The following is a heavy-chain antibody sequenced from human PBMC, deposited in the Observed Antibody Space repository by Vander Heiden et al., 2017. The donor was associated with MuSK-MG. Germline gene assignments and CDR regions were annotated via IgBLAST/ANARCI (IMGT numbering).Heavy chain of an antibody. V-gene: IGHV3-30*18. CDR2: ISYDGSNK. J-gene: IGHJ4*02. D-gene: IGHD2-15*01. CDR1: GFTFSSHG. Sequence: QVQLVESGGGVVQPGRSLRLSCAASGFTFSSHGMHWVRQAPGKGLEWVAVISYDGSNKYYADSVKGRFTISRDNSKNTLYLQMNSLRAEDTAVYYCAKGDCSGGSCYSTSFDYWGQGTLVTVSS. CDR3: AKGDCSGGSCYSTSFDY.